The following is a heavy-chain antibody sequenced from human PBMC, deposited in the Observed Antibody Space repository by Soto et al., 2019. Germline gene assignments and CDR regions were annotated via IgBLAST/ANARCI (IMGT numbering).Heavy chain of an antibody. CDR2: ISDAGSNT. V-gene: IGHV3-30*18. CDR1: GFTFSSYG. Sequence: QVQLVESGGGVVQPGRSLRLSCAASGFTFSSYGMHWVRQAPGTGLEWEEVISDAGSNTYYADSVKGRLTISRDNCKKLLYRQMNSLRAENTGVYYCAKGRGTAMVHVYYYYGMDVCGQGTTVTFS. D-gene: IGHD5-18*01. J-gene: IGHJ6*02. CDR3: AKGRGTAMVHVYYYYGMDV.